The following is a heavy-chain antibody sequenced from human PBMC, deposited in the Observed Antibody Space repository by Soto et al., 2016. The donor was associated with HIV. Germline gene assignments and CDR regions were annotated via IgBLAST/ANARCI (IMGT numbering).Heavy chain of an antibody. V-gene: IGHV3-48*04. CDR3: ARDKGINYDRYHYYYTDS. D-gene: IGHD4-4*01. CDR2: ISSTSSTI. CDR1: GFTFSSYS. Sequence: EVQLVESGGGLVQPGRSLRLSCTASGFTFSSYSMNWVRQAPGKGLEWISYISSTSSTIYYAESVKGRFTISRDNAKNSLYLRMNSLTAEDTAVYYCARDKGINYDRYHYYYTDSGAKEPRSPCP. J-gene: IGHJ6*03.